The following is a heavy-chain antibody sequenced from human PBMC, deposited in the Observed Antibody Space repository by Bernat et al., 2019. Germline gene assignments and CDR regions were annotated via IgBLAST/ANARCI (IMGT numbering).Heavy chain of an antibody. Sequence: QVQLVQSGAEVKKPGSSVKVSCKASGGTFSSYAISWVRQAPGQGLEWMGGIIPIFGTANYAQKFQGRVTITADESTSTAYMELSSLRSEDTAVYYCARDYYDSSGYYEVGGFDYWGQGTLVTVSS. J-gene: IGHJ4*02. CDR1: GGTFSSYA. D-gene: IGHD3-22*01. V-gene: IGHV1-69*01. CDR3: ARDYYDSSGYYEVGGFDY. CDR2: IIPIFGTA.